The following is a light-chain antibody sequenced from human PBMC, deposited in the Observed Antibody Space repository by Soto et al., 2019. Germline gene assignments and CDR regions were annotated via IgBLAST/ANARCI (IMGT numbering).Light chain of an antibody. CDR3: CSYTSLSSVV. V-gene: IGLV2-14*01. CDR2: GVS. Sequence: QAVLTQPASVSGSPGQSITISCTGTSSDVGGYNHVSWYQHPPGRAPKLILFGVSDRPSGVSHRFSGSKSGNTASLTISGLQAEDEADYYCCSYTSLSSVVFGGGTQLTVL. CDR1: SSDVGGYNH. J-gene: IGLJ2*01.